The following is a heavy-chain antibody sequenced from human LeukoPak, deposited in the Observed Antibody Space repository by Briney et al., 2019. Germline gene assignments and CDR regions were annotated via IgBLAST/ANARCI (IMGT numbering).Heavy chain of an antibody. CDR3: AREGSSWYASWFDP. V-gene: IGHV4-30-2*01. CDR2: IYHSGST. Sequence: SETLSLTCAVSGGSLSSGGYSWSWIRQPPGKGLEWIGYIYHSGSTYYNPSLKSRVTISVDRSKNQFSLKLCSVTAADTAVYYCAREGSSWYASWFDPWGQGTLVTVSS. D-gene: IGHD6-13*01. CDR1: GGSLSSGGYS. J-gene: IGHJ5*02.